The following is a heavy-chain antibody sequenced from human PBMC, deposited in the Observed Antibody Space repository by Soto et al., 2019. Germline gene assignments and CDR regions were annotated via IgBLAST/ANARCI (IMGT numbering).Heavy chain of an antibody. Sequence: PSQTLSLPCAISGDSVSSNTAAWNWIRQSPSRGLEWLGRTYYRSKWYNDYAVSVKSRITINPDTSKNQFSLHLNSVTPEDTALYYCVRDVGFDFDYWGQGTLVTVSS. J-gene: IGHJ4*02. D-gene: IGHD1-26*01. V-gene: IGHV6-1*01. CDR3: VRDVGFDFDY. CDR2: TYYRSKWYN. CDR1: GDSVSSNTAA.